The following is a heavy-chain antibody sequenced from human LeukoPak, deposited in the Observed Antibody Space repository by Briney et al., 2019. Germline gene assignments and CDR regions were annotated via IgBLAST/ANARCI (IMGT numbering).Heavy chain of an antibody. CDR2: ISWNSGSI. J-gene: IGHJ4*02. D-gene: IGHD6-13*01. CDR1: GFTFDDYA. V-gene: IGHV3-9*01. CDR3: ATSLHDAAAGIFDY. Sequence: GGSLRLSCAASGFTFDDYAMHWVRHAPGKGLEWVSGISWNSGSIGYADSVKGRFTISRDNAKNSLYLQMNSLRAEDTALYYCATSLHDAAAGIFDYWGQGTLVTVSS.